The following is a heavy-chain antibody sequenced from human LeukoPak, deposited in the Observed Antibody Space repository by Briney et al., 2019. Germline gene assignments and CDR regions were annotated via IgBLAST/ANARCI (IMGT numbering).Heavy chain of an antibody. CDR3: ARDGNPDYSGNLFDY. D-gene: IGHD4-23*01. V-gene: IGHV1-2*02. CDR2: INTNNGGT. Sequence: ASVKVSCKASGYTFTGYYIHWVRQAPGQGLEWMGWINTNNGGTKHAQKFQGSVSLTRDTSISTAFMHLRRLRSDDTAVYYCARDGNPDYSGNLFDYWGQGTLVTVSS. CDR1: GYTFTGYY. J-gene: IGHJ4*02.